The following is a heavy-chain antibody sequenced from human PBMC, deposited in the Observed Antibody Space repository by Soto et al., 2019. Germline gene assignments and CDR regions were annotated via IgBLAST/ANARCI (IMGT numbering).Heavy chain of an antibody. CDR2: IYYSGST. V-gene: IGHV4-59*01. Sequence: PSETLSLTCTVSGGSISSYYWSWIRQPPGKGLEWIEYIYYSGSTNYNPSLKSRVTISVDTSKNQFSLKLSSVTAADTAVYYCARGIVGATTSFDYWGQGTLVTVSS. CDR1: GGSISSYY. CDR3: ARGIVGATTSFDY. D-gene: IGHD1-26*01. J-gene: IGHJ4*02.